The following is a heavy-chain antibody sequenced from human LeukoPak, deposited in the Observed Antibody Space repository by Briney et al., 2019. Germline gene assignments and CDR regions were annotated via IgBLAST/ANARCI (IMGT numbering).Heavy chain of an antibody. CDR1: GGSISSTGYY. Sequence: SETLSLTCTVSGGSISSTGYYWGWIRQPPGKGLEWIGTIYHSGGTDYNSSLKSRVTISVDTSKNHFSLRLNSVTAADTAVYYCARSIAARRGFPFDPWGQGTLVTVSS. CDR3: ARSIAARRGFPFDP. V-gene: IGHV4-39*02. D-gene: IGHD6-6*01. J-gene: IGHJ5*02. CDR2: IYHSGGT.